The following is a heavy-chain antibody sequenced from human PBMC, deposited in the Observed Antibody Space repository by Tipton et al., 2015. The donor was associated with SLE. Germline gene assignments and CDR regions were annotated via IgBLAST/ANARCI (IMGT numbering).Heavy chain of an antibody. CDR1: GGSISGHY. CDR3: ARGPYGPAASYDY. J-gene: IGHJ4*02. V-gene: IGHV4-59*11. D-gene: IGHD2-2*01. CDR2: IYLDSGST. Sequence: GLVKPSETLSLTCTVSGGSISGHYWSWVRQPPGKGLEWVGFIYLDSGSTKNNPSLESRVIISVDTSKNQFSLKLKSVSAADTAVYYCARGPYGPAASYDYWGQGSLVTVSS.